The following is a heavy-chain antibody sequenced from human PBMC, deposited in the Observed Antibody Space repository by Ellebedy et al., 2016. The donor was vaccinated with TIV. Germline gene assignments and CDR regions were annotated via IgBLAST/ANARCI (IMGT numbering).Heavy chain of an antibody. D-gene: IGHD5-12*01. CDR2: IYHSGST. J-gene: IGHJ6*02. V-gene: IGHV4-4*02. CDR3: ARDHSTGYSGYDYYYYYGMDV. CDR1: GGSISSSNW. Sequence: MPSETLSLTCAVSGGSISSSNWWSWVRQPPGKGLEWIGEIYHSGSTNYNPSLKSRVTIPVDKSKNQFSLKLSSVTAADTAVYYCARDHSTGYSGYDYYYYYGMDVWGQGTTVTVSS.